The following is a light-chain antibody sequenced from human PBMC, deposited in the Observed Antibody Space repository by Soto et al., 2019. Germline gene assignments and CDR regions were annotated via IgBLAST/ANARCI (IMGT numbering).Light chain of an antibody. J-gene: IGLJ3*02. CDR3: TSYSRYRVLV. Sequence: QSVLTQPASVSGSPGQSITISCTGTSSDIGGYNYVSWYQQHPSKAPQLMIYEVSNRPSGVSSRFSGSKSGNTASLTISGLQAEDEADYYCTSYSRYRVLVFGGGTKVTVL. CDR1: SSDIGGYNY. CDR2: EVS. V-gene: IGLV2-14*01.